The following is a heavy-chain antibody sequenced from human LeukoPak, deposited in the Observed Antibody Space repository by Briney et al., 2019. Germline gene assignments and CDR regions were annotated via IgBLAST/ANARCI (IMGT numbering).Heavy chain of an antibody. CDR1: GYTFSSYG. CDR3: ARDTTASYDY. Sequence: GASVKVSCRTSGYTFSSYGISWVRQAPGQGLEWMGWISVYNGSTLYAQNLQGRVIMTTDTSTSTGYMELRSLRCDDSAVYYCARDTTASYDYWGQGTLVTVSS. D-gene: IGHD4-11*01. J-gene: IGHJ4*02. CDR2: ISVYNGST. V-gene: IGHV1-18*01.